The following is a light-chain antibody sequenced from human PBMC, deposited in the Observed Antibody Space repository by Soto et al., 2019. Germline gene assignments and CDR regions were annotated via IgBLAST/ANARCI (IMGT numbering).Light chain of an antibody. Sequence: QPVLTQSPSASASLGASVKLTCTLSSGHSTYAIAWHQQQPKKGPRYLMKLNFNGSHSKGDGIPDRFSGSSSGAERYLTISSLQSEDEADYYCQTWGTGIWVFGGGTKLTVL. CDR2: LNFNGSH. CDR3: QTWGTGIWV. J-gene: IGLJ3*02. CDR1: SGHSTYA. V-gene: IGLV4-69*01.